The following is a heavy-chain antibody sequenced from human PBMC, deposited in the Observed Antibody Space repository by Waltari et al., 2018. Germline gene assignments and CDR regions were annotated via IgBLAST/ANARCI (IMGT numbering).Heavy chain of an antibody. CDR2: IYYIGST. D-gene: IGHD6-13*01. J-gene: IGHJ6*02. CDR1: GGSLSSYY. V-gene: IGHV4-59*01. Sequence: QVQLQESGPGLVKPSETLSLPCTVPGGSLSSYYWSWIRQPPGQGLGWIGYIYYIGSTNYNPALKSRVTISVDTSKNQFSLKLSSVTAADTAVYYCARDRGAAGMWRSGGYYYGMDVWGQGTTVTVSS. CDR3: ARDRGAAGMWRSGGYYYGMDV.